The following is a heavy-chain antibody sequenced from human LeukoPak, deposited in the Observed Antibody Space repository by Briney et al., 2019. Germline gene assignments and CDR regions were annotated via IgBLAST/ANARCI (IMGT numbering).Heavy chain of an antibody. D-gene: IGHD3-22*01. Sequence: SETLSLTCTVSGGSVSNYYWSWIRQSPGKGLEWIGYIYYTETSYNPSLKSRVTISVDKSKNQFSLKLSSVTAADTAVYYCASPGGYSDYWGQGTLVTVSS. J-gene: IGHJ4*02. CDR2: IYYTET. V-gene: IGHV4-59*02. CDR3: ASPGGYSDY. CDR1: GGSVSNYY.